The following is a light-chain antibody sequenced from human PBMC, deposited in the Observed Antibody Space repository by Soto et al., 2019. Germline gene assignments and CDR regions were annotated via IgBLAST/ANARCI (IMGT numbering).Light chain of an antibody. V-gene: IGKV3-20*01. J-gene: IGKJ1*01. CDR2: GAS. CDR3: QQYGSSGT. CDR1: QSVSNNY. Sequence: EIVMTQSPATLSVSPGERVTLSCRASQSVSNNYLAWYQQKPGQAARLLIYGASNRATGIPDRFCGSGSGTDFTLTISRLEPEDFAVYYCQQYGSSGTFGQGTKVDIK.